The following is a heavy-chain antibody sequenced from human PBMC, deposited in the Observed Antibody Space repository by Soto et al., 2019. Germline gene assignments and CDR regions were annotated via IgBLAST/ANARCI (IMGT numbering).Heavy chain of an antibody. Sequence: GGSLRLSCAASGFTFDDYAMHWVRQNTGRGLEWVSGISWNSGSIGYADSVKGRFTISRDNAKNSLYLQMNSLRAEDTALYYCAKDYATTHFYYMDVWGKGTTVTVSS. V-gene: IGHV3-9*01. J-gene: IGHJ6*03. D-gene: IGHD4-17*01. CDR1: GFTFDDYA. CDR3: AKDYATTHFYYMDV. CDR2: ISWNSGSI.